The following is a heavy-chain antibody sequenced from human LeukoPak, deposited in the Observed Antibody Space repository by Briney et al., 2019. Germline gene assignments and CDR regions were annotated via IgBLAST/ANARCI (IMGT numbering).Heavy chain of an antibody. CDR3: ARAPYGALWFDP. D-gene: IGHD3-10*01. CDR1: GFTFSSFA. J-gene: IGHJ5*02. Sequence: GGSLRLSCAASGFTFSSFAMNWVRQAPGKGLEYVSAISSNGGSTYYANSVKGRFTISRDNSKNTLYLQMGSLRAEDMAVYYCARAPYGALWFDPWGQGTLVTVSS. CDR2: ISSNGGST. V-gene: IGHV3-64*01.